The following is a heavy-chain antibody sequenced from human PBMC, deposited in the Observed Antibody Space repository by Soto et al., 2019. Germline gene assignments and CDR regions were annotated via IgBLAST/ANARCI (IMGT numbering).Heavy chain of an antibody. Sequence: ASVKVSCKASGYTFTSYYMHWVRQAPGQGLEWMGIINPSGGSTSYAQKFQGRVTMTRDTSTSTVYMELSSLRSEDTAVYYCARCPYYDFWSGYYTRKPYYYYGMDVWGQGTTVTVSS. CDR1: GYTFTSYY. V-gene: IGHV1-46*01. D-gene: IGHD3-3*01. CDR2: INPSGGST. J-gene: IGHJ6*02. CDR3: ARCPYYDFWSGYYTRKPYYYYGMDV.